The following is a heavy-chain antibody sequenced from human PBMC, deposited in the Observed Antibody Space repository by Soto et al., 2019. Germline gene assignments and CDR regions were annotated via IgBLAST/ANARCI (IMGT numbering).Heavy chain of an antibody. J-gene: IGHJ4*02. CDR2: IKGEADGGTT. Sequence: HLVESGGALVKRGGSFRPPCEASGFTFSNAWLSWIRQAQGKGLGWVGRIKGEADGGTTDYAAPVKGRITISRDHSKDTLYLQMNSLKTEDTAVYYCTTGLSNGYYNFDYWGQGTPVTVSS. CDR3: TTGLSNGYYNFDY. CDR1: GFTFSNAW. V-gene: IGHV3-15*02. D-gene: IGHD3-22*01.